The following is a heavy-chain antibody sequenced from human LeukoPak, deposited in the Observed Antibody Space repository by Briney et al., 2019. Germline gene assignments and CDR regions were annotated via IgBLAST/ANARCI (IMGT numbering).Heavy chain of an antibody. V-gene: IGHV3-74*01. CDR3: ARPTTTLEY. Sequence: GGSLRLSCATSAFTFTSYWMHWVRQAPGKGLVWVSRINPDGSGPIYADSVKGRFTISRDNAKNTLYLQMNSLRDEDTAVYYCARPTTTLEYWGQGTLVTVSS. J-gene: IGHJ4*02. D-gene: IGHD1-7*01. CDR1: AFTFTSYW. CDR2: INPDGSGP.